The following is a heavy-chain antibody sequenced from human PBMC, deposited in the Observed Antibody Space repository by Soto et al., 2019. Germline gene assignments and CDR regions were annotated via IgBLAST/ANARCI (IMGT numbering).Heavy chain of an antibody. CDR2: IYHSGST. V-gene: IGHV4-4*02. Sequence: PSETLSLTCAVSGGSTSSSNWWSWVRQPPGKGLEWIGEIYHSGSTNYNPSLKSRVTISVDKSKNQFSLKLSSVTAADTAVYYCASSLQDSSSWYRGYYYGMDVWGQGTTVTVS. CDR1: GGSTSSSNW. D-gene: IGHD6-13*01. J-gene: IGHJ6*02. CDR3: ASSLQDSSSWYRGYYYGMDV.